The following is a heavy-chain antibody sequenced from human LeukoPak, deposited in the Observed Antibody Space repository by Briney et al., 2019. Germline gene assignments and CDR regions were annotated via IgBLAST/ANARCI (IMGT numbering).Heavy chain of an antibody. CDR1: GYSISSGYY. J-gene: IGHJ4*02. D-gene: IGHD4-11*01. Sequence: SETLSLTCTVSGYSISSGYYWGWIRQPPGKGPEWIESIYHSGSTYYNPSLKSRVTMSVDTSKNQFSLKLSSVTAADTAVYYCARHGGTRVTLVEVYYFDYWGQGTLVTVSS. CDR3: ARHGGTRVTLVEVYYFDY. V-gene: IGHV4-38-2*02. CDR2: IYHSGST.